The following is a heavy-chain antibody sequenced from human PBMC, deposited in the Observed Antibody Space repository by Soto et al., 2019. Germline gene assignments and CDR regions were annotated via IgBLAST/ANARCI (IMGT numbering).Heavy chain of an antibody. Sequence: QVQLVHSGAEVKEPGASVKVSCKASGYTFTAYALHWVRQAPGHRLEWMGWINAGNGDTKYSQNFQDRVTITRDTSAKIVYMEMSSLMSEDTTVYFCARDVSSAIDCWGQGTRVTVSS. CDR3: ARDVSSAIDC. J-gene: IGHJ4*02. CDR2: INAGNGDT. V-gene: IGHV1-3*01. D-gene: IGHD6-25*01. CDR1: GYTFTAYA.